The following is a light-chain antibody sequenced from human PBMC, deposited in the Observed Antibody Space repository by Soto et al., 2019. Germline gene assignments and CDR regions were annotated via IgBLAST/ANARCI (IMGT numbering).Light chain of an antibody. V-gene: IGLV1-44*01. J-gene: IGLJ2*01. Sequence: QSVLTQPPSVSAAPGQKVTISCSGSRSNIGNNYVAWYQQVPGTAPKLLIFSHNQRPSGVPDRFSGSKSGTSASLAISGLQSDDEADYYCTAWDARLNGQVFGGGTKLTVL. CDR1: RSNIGNNY. CDR3: TAWDARLNGQV. CDR2: SHN.